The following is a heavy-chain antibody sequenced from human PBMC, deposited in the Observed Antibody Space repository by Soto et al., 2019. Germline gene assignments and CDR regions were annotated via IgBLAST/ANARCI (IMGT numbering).Heavy chain of an antibody. CDR3: ARGRQVTPAALFKRAGDYSMDV. CDR1: GGSFRVYS. J-gene: IGHJ6*02. Sequence: KPSETLSLTCAVYGGSFRVYSWTWMRQPPGKGLEWIGEVNHSGSTYYSPSLMSRVTLSIDTSKNQFSLKLSSVTAADTAVYYCARGRQVTPAALFKRAGDYSMDVWGQGTTVTVSS. D-gene: IGHD2-2*01. V-gene: IGHV4-34*01. CDR2: VNHSGST.